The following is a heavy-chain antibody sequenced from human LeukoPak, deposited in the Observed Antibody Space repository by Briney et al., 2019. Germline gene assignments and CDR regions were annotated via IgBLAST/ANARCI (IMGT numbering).Heavy chain of an antibody. D-gene: IGHD3-22*01. Sequence: SETLSLTCTVSGGSISTHYWSWIRQPPGKGLEWIGYISYSGSTNYNPSLKSRVTISLDTSKNQFSLKLNSVTAADTAVYYCARGGYYDSSGYPNWGQGTLVTVSS. CDR3: ARGGYYDSSGYPN. CDR2: ISYSGST. V-gene: IGHV4-59*11. J-gene: IGHJ4*02. CDR1: GGSISTHY.